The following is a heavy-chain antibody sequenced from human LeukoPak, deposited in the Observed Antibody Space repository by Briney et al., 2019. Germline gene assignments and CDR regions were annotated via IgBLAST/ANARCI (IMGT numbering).Heavy chain of an antibody. D-gene: IGHD3-9*01. CDR2: ISGSGGST. CDR1: GFTFSSYA. CDR3: AKAKEYYDILFDY. J-gene: IGHJ4*02. Sequence: PGGSLRLSCAASGFTFSSYAMSWVRQARGKGLEWGSAISGSGGSTYYADSVKGRFTISRDNSKNTLYLQMNSLRAEDTAVYYCAKAKEYYDILFDYWGQGTLVTVSS. V-gene: IGHV3-23*01.